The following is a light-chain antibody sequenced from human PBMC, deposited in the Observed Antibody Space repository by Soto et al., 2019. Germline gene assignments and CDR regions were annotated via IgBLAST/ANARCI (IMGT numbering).Light chain of an antibody. CDR1: QSVHSNY. V-gene: IGKV3-20*01. Sequence: EIVLTQSPGTLSLSSGERATLSFRASQSVHSNYLAWYQQKPGQAPRLLIYGASSRATGIPDRFGGSGSGTDFTLTISRLEPEDFAVYYCQQYASSPLTFGGGTKVEIK. CDR3: QQYASSPLT. CDR2: GAS. J-gene: IGKJ4*01.